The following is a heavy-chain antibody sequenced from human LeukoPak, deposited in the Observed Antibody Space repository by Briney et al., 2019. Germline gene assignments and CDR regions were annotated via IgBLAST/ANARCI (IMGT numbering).Heavy chain of an antibody. V-gene: IGHV3-21*01. J-gene: IGHJ4*02. CDR3: ARQALSSVDY. CDR2: ISSCCRYI. D-gene: IGHD2-8*01. Sequence: GGSLRLSCAASGFTFRTYTMHWVRQAPGKGLEGVSSISSCCRYIYYADSLKGRLTISRDNAKNSLFLQMNSLRAEDTAVYYCARQALSSVDYWGQGTLVTVSS. CDR1: GFTFRTYT.